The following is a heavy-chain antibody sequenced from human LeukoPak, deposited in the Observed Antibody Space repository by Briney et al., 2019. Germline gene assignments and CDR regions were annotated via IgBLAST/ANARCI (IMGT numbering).Heavy chain of an antibody. CDR1: GYTLTELS. CDR2: INPNSGGT. J-gene: IGHJ3*02. D-gene: IGHD3-22*01. Sequence: ASVKVSRKVSGYTLTELSMHWVRQAPGQGLEWMGWINPNSGGTNYAQKFQGRVTMTRDTSISTAYMELSRLRSDDTAVYYCARGGRYYDSSGYYFAFDIWGQGTMVTVSS. CDR3: ARGGRYYDSSGYYFAFDI. V-gene: IGHV1-2*02.